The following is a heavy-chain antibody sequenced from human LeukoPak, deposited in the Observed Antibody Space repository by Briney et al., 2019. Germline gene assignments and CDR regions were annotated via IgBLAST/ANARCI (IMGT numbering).Heavy chain of an antibody. CDR1: GFTFSNYW. V-gene: IGHV3-7*01. CDR2: INQDGSEK. CDR3: ARLEVPPGHRGWYYES. Sequence: GGSLRLSCAASGFTFSNYWMAWVRQTPGEGLGWVANINQDGSEKYYVDSVRGRFTISRDNAEKSLYLQMNSLRGEDTALYYCARLEVPPGHRGWYYESWGQGTLATVSS. J-gene: IGHJ5*02. D-gene: IGHD2-2*01.